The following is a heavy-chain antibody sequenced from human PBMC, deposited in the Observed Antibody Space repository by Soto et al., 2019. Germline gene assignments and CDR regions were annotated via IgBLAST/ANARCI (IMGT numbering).Heavy chain of an antibody. CDR1: GGSISSYY. CDR3: ARTQVASRHYYYYYYMDV. D-gene: IGHD5-12*01. J-gene: IGHJ6*03. CDR2: IYYSGST. Sequence: SETLSLTCTVSGGSISSYYWSWIRQPPGKGLEWIGYIYYSGSTNYNPSLKSRVTISVDTSKNQFSLKLSSVTAADTAVYYCARTQVASRHYYYYYYMDVWGKGTTVTVSS. V-gene: IGHV4-59*08.